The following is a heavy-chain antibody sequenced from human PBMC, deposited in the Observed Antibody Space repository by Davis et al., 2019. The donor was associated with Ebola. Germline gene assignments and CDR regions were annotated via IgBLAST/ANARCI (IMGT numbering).Heavy chain of an antibody. J-gene: IGHJ4*02. D-gene: IGHD3-22*01. CDR3: ARSILSSGYDY. CDR2: IYYSGST. CDR1: GGSVSSGSYY. V-gene: IGHV4-61*01. Sequence: SETLSLTCTDSGGSVSSGSYYWSWIRQPPGKGLEWIGYIYYSGSTNYNPSLKSRVTISVDTSKNQFSLKLSSVTAADTAVYYCARSILSSGYDYWGQGTLVTVSS.